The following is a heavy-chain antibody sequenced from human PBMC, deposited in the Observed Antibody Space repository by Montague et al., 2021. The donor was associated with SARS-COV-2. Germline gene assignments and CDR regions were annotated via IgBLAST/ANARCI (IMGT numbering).Heavy chain of an antibody. D-gene: IGHD3-10*01. CDR3: ARSPCIWFGTALGNWFDP. V-gene: IGHV4-39*01. Sequence: SETLSLTCTVSGGSISSSSYYWGWIRQPPGKGLEWIGSIYYSGSTHYNPSLKSRVTISVDTSKNQFSLKLSSVTAADTAAYYCARSPCIWFGTALGNWFDPWGQGTLVTVSS. CDR1: GGSISSSSYY. J-gene: IGHJ5*02. CDR2: IYYSGST.